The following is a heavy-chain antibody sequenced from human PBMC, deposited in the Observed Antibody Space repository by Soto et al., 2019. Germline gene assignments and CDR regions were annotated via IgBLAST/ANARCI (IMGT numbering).Heavy chain of an antibody. J-gene: IGHJ6*02. V-gene: IGHV1-18*01. D-gene: IGHD3-16*01. CDR2: ISPYTGNT. CDR3: VMVDNYVTPTPQDV. Sequence: QVQLVQSGDEVKKPGASVKVSCKASGYIFVNYGIAWVRQAPGQGLEWMGWISPYTGNTHSATKVQGRLTMTTDTSMSTAYMDLGSLTSADTAVYYCVMVDNYVTPTPQDVWGQGTTVTVSS. CDR1: GYIFVNYG.